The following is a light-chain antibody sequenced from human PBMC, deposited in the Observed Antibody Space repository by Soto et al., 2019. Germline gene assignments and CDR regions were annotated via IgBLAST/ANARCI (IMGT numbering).Light chain of an antibody. V-gene: IGKV3-11*01. J-gene: IGKJ5*01. Sequence: EIVLTQSPATLSLSPGERATLSCRASQSVSSYLAWYQQKPGQAPRLLIYDASNRATGIPARFSGSGSGADFTLTISSLEPEDFAVYDCQQRSNWFITFGQGTRLEIK. CDR2: DAS. CDR1: QSVSSY. CDR3: QQRSNWFIT.